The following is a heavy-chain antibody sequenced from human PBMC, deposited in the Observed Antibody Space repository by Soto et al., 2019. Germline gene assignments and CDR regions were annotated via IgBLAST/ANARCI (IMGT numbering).Heavy chain of an antibody. J-gene: IGHJ4*02. CDR2: ISANNGNT. CDR3: ASDGYFDH. V-gene: IGHV1-18*01. Sequence: QVQLVQSGAEVKKPGDSVRVSCKASGYTFTSYGIGWVRQAPGQGLEWMGWISANNGNTKYAQKVQGRVTMTTDASTSTAYMELRSLRSDDAPVYYCASDGYFDHWGQGTLVTVSS. CDR1: GYTFTSYG.